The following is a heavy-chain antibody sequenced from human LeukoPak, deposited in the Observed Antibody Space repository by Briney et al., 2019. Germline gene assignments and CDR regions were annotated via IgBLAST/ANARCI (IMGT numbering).Heavy chain of an antibody. Sequence: QPGGSLRLSCAASGFTFSNYWMHWVRQAPGKGLVWVSRINGDESTTTYADSAKGRFTISRDNAKNTLYLQMNSLRAEDTAVYYCARDPGTAMGRALDYWGQGTLVTVSS. CDR2: INGDESTT. CDR3: ARDPGTAMGRALDY. V-gene: IGHV3-74*01. D-gene: IGHD5-18*01. CDR1: GFTFSNYW. J-gene: IGHJ4*02.